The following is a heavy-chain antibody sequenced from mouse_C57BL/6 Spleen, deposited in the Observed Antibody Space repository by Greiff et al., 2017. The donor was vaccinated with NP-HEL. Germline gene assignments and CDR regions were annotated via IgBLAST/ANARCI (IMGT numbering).Heavy chain of an antibody. CDR2: ISGGGGNT. CDR1: GFTFSSYT. J-gene: IGHJ1*03. V-gene: IGHV5-9*01. CDR3: ARHWHYYGSSYGYFDV. D-gene: IGHD1-1*01. Sequence: EVKLQESGGGLVKPGGSLKLSCAASGFTFSSYTMSWVRQTPEKRLEWVATISGGGGNTYYPDSVKGRFTISRDNAKNTLYLQMSSLRSEDTALYYCARHWHYYGSSYGYFDVWGTGTTVTVSS.